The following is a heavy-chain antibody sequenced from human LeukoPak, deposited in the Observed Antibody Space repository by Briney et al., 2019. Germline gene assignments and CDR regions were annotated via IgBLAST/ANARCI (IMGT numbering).Heavy chain of an antibody. V-gene: IGHV4-59*01. J-gene: IGHJ4*02. Sequence: SETLSLTCTVSGGSISSYYWSWIRQPPGKGLEWIGYIYYSGSTNYDPSLKSRVTISVDTSKNQFSLKLSSVTAADTAVYYCARGILSGYSCDYWGQGTLVTVSS. CDR3: ARGILSGYSCDY. CDR2: IYYSGST. CDR1: GGSISSYY. D-gene: IGHD1-26*01.